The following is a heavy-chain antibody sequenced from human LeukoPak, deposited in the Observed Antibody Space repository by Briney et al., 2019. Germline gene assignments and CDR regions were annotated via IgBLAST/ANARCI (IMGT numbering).Heavy chain of an antibody. CDR1: GFTFSGYW. V-gene: IGHV3-23*01. Sequence: GGSLRLSCAASGFTFSGYWMSWVRQAPGKGLEWVAGISDRGGTTNYADSVKGRFTISRDNPKNTLYLQMTSLRAEDTAVYFCAERGVVIRAVIIVGFHKEAYYFDYWGQGALVSVSS. CDR2: ISDRGGTT. CDR3: AERGVVIRAVIIVGFHKEAYYFDY. J-gene: IGHJ4*02. D-gene: IGHD3-10*01.